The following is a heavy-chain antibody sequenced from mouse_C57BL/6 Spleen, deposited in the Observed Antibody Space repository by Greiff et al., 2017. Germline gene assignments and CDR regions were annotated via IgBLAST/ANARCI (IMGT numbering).Heavy chain of an antibody. J-gene: IGHJ2*01. CDR3: ARSGGYYVDDY. CDR1: GYSFTGYY. D-gene: IGHD2-3*01. V-gene: IGHV1-42*01. CDR2: INPSTGGT. Sequence: VQLKESGPELVKPGASVKISCKASGYSFTGYYMNWVKQSPEKSLEWIGEINPSTGGTTYNQKFKAKATLTVDKSSSTAYMQLKSLTSEDSAVYYCARSGGYYVDDYWGQGTTLTVSS.